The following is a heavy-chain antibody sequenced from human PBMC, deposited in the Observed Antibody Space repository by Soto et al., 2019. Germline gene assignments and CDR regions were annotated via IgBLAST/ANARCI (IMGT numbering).Heavy chain of an antibody. J-gene: IGHJ5*02. V-gene: IGHV3-21*01. CDR2: ITASSSCI. CDR3: GPETAAGRLNWFDP. D-gene: IGHD6-13*01. CDR1: GFTLSSYT. Sequence: GGSLRLSCAASGFTLSSYTMNGVRQAPGKGLEWVSSITASSSCIYYADSVKGRFTISRDNARNSLYLKMNSLRAEDTAVYYCGPETAAGRLNWFDPCGQGTLVPVSS.